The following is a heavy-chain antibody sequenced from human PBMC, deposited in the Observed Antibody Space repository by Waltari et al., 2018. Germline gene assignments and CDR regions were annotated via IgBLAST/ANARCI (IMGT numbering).Heavy chain of an antibody. CDR3: ARGAMVQGVGYYYGMDV. CDR1: GGSISRGSYY. Sequence: QVQLQESGPGLVKPSQPLSLTCTVSGGSISRGSYYWSRTRQPAGKGLEWIGYIYTSGSTNYNPSLKSRVTISVDTSKNQFSLKLSSVTAADTAVYYCARGAMVQGVGYYYGMDVWGQGTTVTVSS. J-gene: IGHJ6*02. CDR2: IYTSGST. D-gene: IGHD3-10*01. V-gene: IGHV4-61*09.